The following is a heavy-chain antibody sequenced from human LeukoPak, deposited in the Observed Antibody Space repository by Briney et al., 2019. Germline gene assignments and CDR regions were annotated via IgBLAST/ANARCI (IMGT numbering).Heavy chain of an antibody. CDR3: AKSPLGFGSGWSQNPLDY. CDR2: ISGSSGST. V-gene: IGHV3-23*01. CDR1: GFTFSSYA. D-gene: IGHD6-19*01. Sequence: GGSLRLSCAASGFTFSSYAMSWVRQAPGKGLEWVSVISGSSGSTYYADSVKGRSTISRDDSKNTLYLQMNSLRGEDTAVYYCAKSPLGFGSGWSQNPLDYWGQGALVTVSS. J-gene: IGHJ4*02.